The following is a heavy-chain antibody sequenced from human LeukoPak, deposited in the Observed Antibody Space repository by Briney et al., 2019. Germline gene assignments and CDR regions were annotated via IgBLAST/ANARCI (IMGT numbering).Heavy chain of an antibody. J-gene: IGHJ4*02. D-gene: IGHD6-19*01. CDR1: GLPFSVYG. V-gene: IGHV3-30*18. Sequence: GGSLRLSCAASGLPFSVYGIHWVRQAAGKGLEWVALIAYDGNKKHYADSVKGRFTISRDKSKNTLYLQMNSLRAEDTAVYYCAKGLAVAGHFDYWGQGTLVTVSS. CDR2: IAYDGNKK. CDR3: AKGLAVAGHFDY.